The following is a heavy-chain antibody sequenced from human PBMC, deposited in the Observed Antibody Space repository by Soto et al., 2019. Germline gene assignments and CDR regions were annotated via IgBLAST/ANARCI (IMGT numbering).Heavy chain of an antibody. CDR1: GWRVTICR. V-gene: IGHV5-51*01. CDR3: ARREAVAGGFDF. D-gene: IGHD6-19*01. Sequence: GPSLKLSGKLSGWRVTICRMGWVRQMPGKGLEWMGIIHPADSDTRYSPSFQGQVTISADKSIDTAYLQWSSLKASDTAMYYCARREAVAGGFDFWGQGTLVTVSS. J-gene: IGHJ4*02. CDR2: IHPADSDT.